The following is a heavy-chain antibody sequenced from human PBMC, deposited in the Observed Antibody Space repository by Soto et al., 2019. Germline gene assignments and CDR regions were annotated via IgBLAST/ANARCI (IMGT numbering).Heavy chain of an antibody. V-gene: IGHV3-11*01. D-gene: IGHD6-19*01. CDR3: ARGNGAGGAYSSGWYFFY. Sequence: QVQLVESGGGLVKPGGSLRLSCAASGFTFSDYYMSWIRQAPGKGLEWVSYISSSGSTIYYADSVKGRVTISMDNAKNSRYLQMNSLRAEYTAGYYGARGNGAGGAYSSGWYFFYWGQGTLVTVSS. CDR2: ISSSGSTI. CDR1: GFTFSDYY. J-gene: IGHJ4*02.